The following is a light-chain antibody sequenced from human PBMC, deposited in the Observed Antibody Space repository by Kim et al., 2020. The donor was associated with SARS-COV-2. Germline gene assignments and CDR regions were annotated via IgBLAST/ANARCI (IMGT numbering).Light chain of an antibody. CDR1: NIGSKS. CDR3: QVWDSSSDHPV. Sequence: QGKTAGINCGGNNIGSKSVHWYQPKPGQAPVLVIYYDSDRPSGIPERFSGSNSGNTATLTISRVEAGDEADYYCQVWDSSSDHPVFGGGTQLTVL. J-gene: IGLJ3*02. V-gene: IGLV3-21*04. CDR2: YDS.